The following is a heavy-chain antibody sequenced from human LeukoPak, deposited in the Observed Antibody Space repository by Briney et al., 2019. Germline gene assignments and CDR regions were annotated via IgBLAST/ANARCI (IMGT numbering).Heavy chain of an antibody. D-gene: IGHD6-6*01. V-gene: IGHV3-23*01. CDR1: GFTFSSYW. Sequence: PGGSLRLSCAASGFTFSSYWMSWVRHAPGKGLEWVATIMDGGSITYYADSVKGRFTISRDNSKNTLYLQMNSLRAEDTAVYYCALSGGYSSSSTAADAFDIWGQGTMVTVSS. J-gene: IGHJ3*02. CDR3: ALSGGYSSSSTAADAFDI. CDR2: IMDGGSIT.